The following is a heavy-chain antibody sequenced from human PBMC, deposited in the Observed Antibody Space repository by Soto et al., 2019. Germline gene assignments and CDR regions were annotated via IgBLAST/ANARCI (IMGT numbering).Heavy chain of an antibody. D-gene: IGHD3-10*01. CDR2: IHNSGTT. CDR3: ARDYGAGSYGIDY. Sequence: SETLSLTCTVSCASINTYYWAWIRQPPGKGLEWIGYIHNSGTTDYNPSLKSRVTMSVDTSKSQFSLKLSSVTAADTAVYYCARDYGAGSYGIDYWGQGTLVTVSS. V-gene: IGHV4-59*01. CDR1: CASINTYY. J-gene: IGHJ4*02.